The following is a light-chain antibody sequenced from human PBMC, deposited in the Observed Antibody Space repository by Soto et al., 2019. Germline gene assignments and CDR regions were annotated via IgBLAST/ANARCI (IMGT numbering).Light chain of an antibody. CDR3: QQYNDWPPAYT. CDR1: QSVSSN. J-gene: IGKJ2*01. CDR2: AAS. Sequence: EIVMTQSPATLSVSPGERATLSCRASQSVSSNLAWYQQKPGQAPRLLMYAASTRATGIPARFSASGSGTEFTLTISSLQSEDFAVYYCQQYNDWPPAYTFGQGTKLEIK. V-gene: IGKV3-15*01.